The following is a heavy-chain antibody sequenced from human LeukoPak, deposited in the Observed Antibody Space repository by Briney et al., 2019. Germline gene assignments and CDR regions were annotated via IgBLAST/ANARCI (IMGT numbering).Heavy chain of an antibody. CDR3: ARSLLWWERLSPFDY. V-gene: IGHV4-39*07. J-gene: IGHJ4*02. CDR1: GGSISSSSYY. Sequence: NPSETLSLTCTVSGGSISSSSYYWGWIRQPPGKGLEWIGSIYYSGSTYYNPSLKSRVTISVDTSKNQFSLKLSSVTAADTAVYYCARSLLWWERLSPFDYWGQGNLVTVSS. CDR2: IYYSGST. D-gene: IGHD1-26*01.